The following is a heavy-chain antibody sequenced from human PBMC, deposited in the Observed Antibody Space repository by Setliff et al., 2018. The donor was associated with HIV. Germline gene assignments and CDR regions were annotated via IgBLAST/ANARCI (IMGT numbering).Heavy chain of an antibody. CDR2: LDWEDDK. CDR1: GFSLTTSGIR. J-gene: IGHJ4*02. V-gene: IGHV2-70*04. CDR3: ARTYGSASKLDY. Sequence: SGPTLVNPPQTLTLTCPFSGFSLTTSGIRVTWVRQPPGKALEWLARLDWEDDKFYSTSLKTRLTISKDTSKNQVVLTMTNMGPLDTATYYCARTYGSASKLDYWGPGTLVTVSS. D-gene: IGHD3-10*01.